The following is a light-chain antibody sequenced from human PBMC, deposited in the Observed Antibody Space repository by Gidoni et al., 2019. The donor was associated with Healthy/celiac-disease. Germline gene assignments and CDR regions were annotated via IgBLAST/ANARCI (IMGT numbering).Light chain of an antibody. Sequence: QSALTQPASVSGSPGQSITISCPGTSSDVGGYNYVSWYHPHPGKAPKLMIYEVSNRPSGVSNRFSGSKSGNTASLTISGLQAEDEADYYCSSYTSSSTYVFGTGTKVTVL. CDR1: SSDVGGYNY. J-gene: IGLJ1*01. V-gene: IGLV2-14*01. CDR2: EVS. CDR3: SSYTSSSTYV.